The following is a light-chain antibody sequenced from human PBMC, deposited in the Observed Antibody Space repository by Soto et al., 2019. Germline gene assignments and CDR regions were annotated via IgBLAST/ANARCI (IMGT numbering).Light chain of an antibody. CDR1: QNIRTN. V-gene: IGKV3-15*01. CDR3: PQYNNWPLT. CDR2: GAS. Sequence: IVVTQSPATLSGSPGERATFSCRASQNIRTNLAWYQQKPCQVPRLLIYGASTRATGVPARFSGSGSGTELILTISSLQSEDFAIYHCPQYNNWPLTVGAGTKVDIK. J-gene: IGKJ4*01.